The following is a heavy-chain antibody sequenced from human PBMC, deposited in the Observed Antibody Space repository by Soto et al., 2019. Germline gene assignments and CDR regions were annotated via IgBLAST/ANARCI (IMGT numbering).Heavy chain of an antibody. D-gene: IGHD1-1*01. J-gene: IGHJ6*02. CDR2: IIPIFGKA. CDR3: ASLDVEMSTIRDYYYYGMDV. Sequence: SVKVSCKASGGTFRSYAISWVRQAPGQGLEWMGGIIPIFGKANYAQKFQGRVTITADVSTSTAYMELSSLRSEDTAVYYCASLDVEMSTIRDYYYYGMDVWGQGTTVTVSS. CDR1: GGTFRSYA. V-gene: IGHV1-69*13.